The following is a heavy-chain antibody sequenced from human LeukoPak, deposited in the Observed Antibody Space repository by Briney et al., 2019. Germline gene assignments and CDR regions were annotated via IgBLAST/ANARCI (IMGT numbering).Heavy chain of an antibody. CDR1: GGTFSSYA. Sequence: RASVKVSCKASGGTFSSYAIRWVRQAPGQGLEWMGRIIPILGIANYAQKFQGRVTITADKSTSTAYMELSSLRSEDTAVYYCARDRITGTTWVFDYWGQGTLVTVSS. CDR2: IIPILGIA. CDR3: ARDRITGTTWVFDY. J-gene: IGHJ4*02. D-gene: IGHD1-7*01. V-gene: IGHV1-69*04.